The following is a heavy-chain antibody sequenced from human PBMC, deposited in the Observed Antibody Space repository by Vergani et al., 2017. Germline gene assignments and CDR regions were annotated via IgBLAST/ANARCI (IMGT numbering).Heavy chain of an antibody. J-gene: IGHJ4*02. V-gene: IGHV4-38-2*02. D-gene: IGHD6-25*01. CDR1: GDSINTADY. CDR3: AKNSSGGFFDN. Sequence: QVHLQESGPGLVKPSETLSLTCSVSGDSINTADYWGWIRKPPGKGLEWIGSVYHSGSTSYNPSLQSRATISVDTSKNQFSLNLNSMTAADTAIYYCAKNSSGGFFDNWGQGALVTVSS. CDR2: VYHSGST.